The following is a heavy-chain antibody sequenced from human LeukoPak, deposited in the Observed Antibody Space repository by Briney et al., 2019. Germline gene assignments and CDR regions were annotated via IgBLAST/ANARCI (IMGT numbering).Heavy chain of an antibody. J-gene: IGHJ4*02. V-gene: IGHV4-34*01. D-gene: IGHD5-12*01. CDR3: ARKSGYARDY. CDR1: GESFSGYF. CDR2: INHSGSTS. Sequence: SETLSLTCAVYGESFSGYFWNWIRQPPGKGLEWIGEINHSGSTSNHNPSLKSRVTMSVDTSKDQFSLKLSSVTAADTAVYYCARKSGYARDYWGQGNLVTVSS.